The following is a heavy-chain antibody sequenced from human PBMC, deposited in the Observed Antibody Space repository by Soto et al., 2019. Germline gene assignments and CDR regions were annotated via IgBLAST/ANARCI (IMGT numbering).Heavy chain of an antibody. V-gene: IGHV3-30*18. D-gene: IGHD1-1*01. CDR2: ISSDGNNK. J-gene: IGHJ4*02. CDR1: GFTFKTYA. Sequence: QVQLVESGGGVVQPGRSLRLSCAASGFTFKTYAMYWVRQAPGKGLEWVALISSDGNNKYHADSVKGRFTISRDNSKNTLYLQRDSLRTEDTAIYYCAKVIGFGYNWNSIGIDYWGQGTLVTVSS. CDR3: AKVIGFGYNWNSIGIDY.